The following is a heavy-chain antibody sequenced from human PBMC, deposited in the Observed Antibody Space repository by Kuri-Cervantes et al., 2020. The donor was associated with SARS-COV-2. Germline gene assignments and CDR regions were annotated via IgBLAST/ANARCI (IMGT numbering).Heavy chain of an antibody. CDR1: GFLFSASA. CDR2: VRGKANNYAT. V-gene: IGHV3-73*01. D-gene: IGHD4-23*01. CDR3: AKDGSVTKVARTTYYYYHYMDV. Sequence: GESLKISCEVSGFLFSASAIHWVRQGSGKGLEWVGRVRGKANNYATAYAASVKGRFTISRDDSKNMAYLQMNSLSAADTAVYYCAKDGSVTKVARTTYYYYHYMDVWGKGTAVTVSS. J-gene: IGHJ6*03.